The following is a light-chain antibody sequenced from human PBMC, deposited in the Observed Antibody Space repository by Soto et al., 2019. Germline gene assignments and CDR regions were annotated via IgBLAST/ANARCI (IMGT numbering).Light chain of an antibody. CDR2: KAS. CDR3: QHYDSYSSIT. CDR1: QSVSAW. J-gene: IGKJ5*01. V-gene: IGKV1-5*03. Sequence: DIQMTQSPSTLSASVGDRVTITCRASQSVSAWLAWYQQKPGKAPNLLIYKASTLETGVPSRFSGSGSGTEFTLTITSLQPDDFATYYGQHYDSYSSITFGHGTRMEIK.